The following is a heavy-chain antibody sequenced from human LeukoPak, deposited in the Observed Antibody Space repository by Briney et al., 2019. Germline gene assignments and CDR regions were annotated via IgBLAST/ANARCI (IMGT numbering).Heavy chain of an antibody. D-gene: IGHD6-19*01. CDR3: ARYAAVAGTIKWFDP. CDR1: GGSFSGSY. V-gene: IGHV4-34*01. Sequence: SETLSLTCAVYGGSFSGSYWSWIRQPPGKGLEWIGEINHSGGTNYNPSLKSRVTISVDTSKNQCSLKLSSVTAADTAVYYCARYAAVAGTIKWFDPWGQGTLVTVSS. J-gene: IGHJ5*02. CDR2: INHSGGT.